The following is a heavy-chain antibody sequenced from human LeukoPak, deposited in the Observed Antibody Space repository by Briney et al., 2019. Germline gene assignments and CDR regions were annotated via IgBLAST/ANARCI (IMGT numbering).Heavy chain of an antibody. CDR1: GGSISSYY. J-gene: IGHJ6*04. CDR2: INYSGST. Sequence: SETLSLTCTVSGGSISSYYWTWIRQPPGKGLEWVGHINYSGSTNYNPSLTSRVTISLDTSKNQFSLTLTSVTAADTAVYYCARDLGVWGKGTTVTVSS. CDR3: ARDLGV. V-gene: IGHV4-59*01.